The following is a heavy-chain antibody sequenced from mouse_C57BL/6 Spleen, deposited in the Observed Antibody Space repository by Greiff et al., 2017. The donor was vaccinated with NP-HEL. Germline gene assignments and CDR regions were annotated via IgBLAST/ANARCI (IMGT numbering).Heavy chain of an antibody. CDR1: GFTFSSYG. D-gene: IGHD3-2*02. CDR2: ISSGGSYT. CDR3: ARTRQDAMDY. V-gene: IGHV5-6*01. J-gene: IGHJ4*01. Sequence: EVQGVESGGDLVKPGGSLKLSCAASGFTFSSYGMSWVRQTPDKRLEWVATISSGGSYTYYPDSVKGRFTISRDNAKNTLYLQMSSLKSEDTAMYYCARTRQDAMDYWGQGTSVTVSS.